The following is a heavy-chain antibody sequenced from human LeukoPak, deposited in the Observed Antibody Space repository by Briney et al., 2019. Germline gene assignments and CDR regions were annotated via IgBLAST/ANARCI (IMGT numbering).Heavy chain of an antibody. CDR1: GYSFPSYW. J-gene: IGHJ4*02. CDR2: IYPRDSET. Sequence: GESLRISCKGSGYSFPSYWIAWVRQVPGKGLEWMGIIYPRDSETRYSPSFQGQVTMSADKSINTAYLQWSSLKASDTAMYYCARCSAGWYFFDSWGQGTLVTVSS. V-gene: IGHV5-51*01. CDR3: ARCSAGWYFFDS. D-gene: IGHD6-19*01.